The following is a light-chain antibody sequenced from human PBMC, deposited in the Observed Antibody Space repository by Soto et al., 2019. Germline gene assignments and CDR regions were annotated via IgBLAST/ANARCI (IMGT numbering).Light chain of an antibody. J-gene: IGKJ1*01. Sequence: DIQMTQSPSTLSGSVGDRVTITCLASQTISSWLAWYQQKPGKAPKLLIFAASSLQSGVPSRFSGSRSGPDFTLTISSLQPEDFATYYCQQSYSSPPTFGQGTKVDIK. CDR3: QQSYSSPPT. CDR2: AAS. CDR1: QTISSW. V-gene: IGKV1-39*01.